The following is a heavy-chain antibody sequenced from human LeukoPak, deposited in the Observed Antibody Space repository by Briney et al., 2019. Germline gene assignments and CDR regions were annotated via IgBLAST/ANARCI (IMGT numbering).Heavy chain of an antibody. J-gene: IGHJ4*02. CDR2: INPSGGST. CDR1: GYTFTSYY. V-gene: IGHV1-46*01. D-gene: IGHD6-19*01. CDR3: ARDDGRIAVAAN. Sequence: ASVKVSCKASGYTFTSYYMHWVRQAPGQGLEWMGIINPSGGSTSYAQKFQGRATMTRDTSTSSVYMELSSLRSEDTAVYYCARDDGRIAVAANWGQGTLVTVSP.